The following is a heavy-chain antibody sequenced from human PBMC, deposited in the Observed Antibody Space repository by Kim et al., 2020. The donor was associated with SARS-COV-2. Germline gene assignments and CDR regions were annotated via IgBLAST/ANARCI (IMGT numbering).Heavy chain of an antibody. CDR2: ISGSGGST. D-gene: IGHD2-2*01. Sequence: GGSLRLSCAASGFTFSSYAMSWVRQAPGKGLEWVSAISGSGGSTYYADSVKGRFTISRDNSKNTLYLQMNSLRAEDTAVYYCAPRPRPSCYVGCDYWGQGTLVTVSS. V-gene: IGHV3-23*01. CDR3: APRPRPSCYVGCDY. J-gene: IGHJ4*02. CDR1: GFTFSSYA.